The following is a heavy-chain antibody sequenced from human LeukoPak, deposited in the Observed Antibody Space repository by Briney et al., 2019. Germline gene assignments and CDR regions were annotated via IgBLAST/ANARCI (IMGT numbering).Heavy chain of an antibody. CDR2: IRCDGSDK. D-gene: IGHD1/OR15-1a*01. CDR3: AKEGTASKPSDLXH. J-gene: IGHJ4*02. V-gene: IGHV3-30*02. Sequence: GGSLRLSCAASGFIFTDYGMHWVRQAPGKGLEWLTFIRCDGSDKYYADSVKGRFTISRDNSKNTLYLQMNSLTSEDTAVYYCAKEGTASKPSDLXHWGQGILVT. CDR1: GFIFTDYG.